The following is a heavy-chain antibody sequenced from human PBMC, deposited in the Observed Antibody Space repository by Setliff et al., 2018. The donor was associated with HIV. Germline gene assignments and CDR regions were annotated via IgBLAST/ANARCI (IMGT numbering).Heavy chain of an antibody. D-gene: IGHD6-6*01. CDR1: GFNLSSYA. V-gene: IGHV3-48*03. CDR2: ISSSGGTI. Sequence: GGSLRLSCAASGFNLSSYAMTWVRQAPGKGLECVSYISSSGGTIYYADSVKGRFTISRDNAKNTLFLQMNSLRAEDTAVYYCARLPQDVRSSIDFWGQGTLVTVSS. J-gene: IGHJ4*02. CDR3: ARLPQDVRSSIDF.